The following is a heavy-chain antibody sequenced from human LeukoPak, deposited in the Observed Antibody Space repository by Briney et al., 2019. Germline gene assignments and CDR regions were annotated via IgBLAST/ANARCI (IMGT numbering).Heavy chain of an antibody. V-gene: IGHV4-34*01. CDR2: INHSGST. D-gene: IGHD4-17*01. CDR3: ARGVYGDYLNWFDP. J-gene: IGHJ5*02. CDR1: GGSFSGYY. Sequence: PSETLSLTCAVYGGSFSGYYWSWIRQPPGKGLEWIGEINHSGSTNYNPSLKSRVTISVDTSKNQFSLKLSSVTAADTAVYYCARGVYGDYLNWFDPWGQGTLVTVSS.